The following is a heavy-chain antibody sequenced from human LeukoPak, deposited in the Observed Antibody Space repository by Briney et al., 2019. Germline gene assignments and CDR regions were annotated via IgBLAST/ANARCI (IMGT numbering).Heavy chain of an antibody. CDR1: GFTFSSYA. J-gene: IGHJ3*02. V-gene: IGHV3-23*01. D-gene: IGHD1-26*01. CDR3: ARGYDAFDI. Sequence: GGSLRLSCAASGFTFSSYAMTWVRQAPGKGLEWVSAITGGGDTTYYADSVKGRFTISRDNSKNTLYLQMNSLRAEDTAVYYCARGYDAFDIWGQGTMVTVSS. CDR2: ITGGGDTT.